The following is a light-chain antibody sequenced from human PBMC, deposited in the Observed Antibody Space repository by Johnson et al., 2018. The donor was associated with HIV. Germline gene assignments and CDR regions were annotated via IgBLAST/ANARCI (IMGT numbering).Light chain of an antibody. V-gene: IGLV1-51*02. CDR1: SSNIGNNY. CDR2: ENN. CDR3: GTWDSSLSAGYV. J-gene: IGLJ1*01. Sequence: QSVLTQPPSVSAAPGHKVTISCSGSSSNIGNNYVSWYQQLPGTAPKLLIYENNKRPSGIPDRFSGSKSGTSATLCITGLQTGDEADYYCGTWDSSLSAGYVFGTGTKVTGL.